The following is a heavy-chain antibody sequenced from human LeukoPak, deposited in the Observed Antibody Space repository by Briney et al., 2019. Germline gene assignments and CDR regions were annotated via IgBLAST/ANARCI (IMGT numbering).Heavy chain of an antibody. V-gene: IGHV3-73*01. D-gene: IGHD2-8*01. Sequence: PAESLRLSCAASGFTFSGSAMHWVRQASRKGLEWVDPTRIKATSYTTAYAASVTGRFTISTDDSKTTAYLQMNSLKTEDTAAYYCTLPRGYCTNGVCPNYYYYYMDVWGKGTTVTVSS. CDR2: TRIKATSYTT. J-gene: IGHJ6*03. CDR1: GFTFSGSA. CDR3: TLPRGYCTNGVCPNYYYYYMDV.